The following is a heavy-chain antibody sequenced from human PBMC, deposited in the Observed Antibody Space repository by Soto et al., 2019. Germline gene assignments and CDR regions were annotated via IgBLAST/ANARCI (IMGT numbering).Heavy chain of an antibody. V-gene: IGHV4-39*01. CDR1: GDSIGSSNYY. J-gene: IGHJ6*02. CDR3: ALNYYDSSGYYFGMDV. CDR2: IYYSGIT. Sequence: SETLSLTCTVSGDSIGSSNYYWGWIRQSPGKGLEWIASIYYSGITYYNPSLKSRVTISVDTSKNQFSLKLSSVTAADTAVYYCALNYYDSSGYYFGMDVWGQGTTVTVSS. D-gene: IGHD3-22*01.